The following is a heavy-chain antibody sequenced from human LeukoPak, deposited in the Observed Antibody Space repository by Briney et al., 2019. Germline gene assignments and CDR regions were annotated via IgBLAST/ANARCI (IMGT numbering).Heavy chain of an antibody. CDR3: AELGITMIGGV. V-gene: IGHV3-48*03. Sequence: PGGSLRLSCAASGFTFDDYAMHWVRQASGKGLEWVSYISSSGSTIYYADSVKGRFTISRDNAKNSLYLQMNSLRAEDTAVYYCAELGITMIGGVWGKGTTVTISS. CDR2: ISSSGSTI. D-gene: IGHD3-10*02. J-gene: IGHJ6*04. CDR1: GFTFDDYA.